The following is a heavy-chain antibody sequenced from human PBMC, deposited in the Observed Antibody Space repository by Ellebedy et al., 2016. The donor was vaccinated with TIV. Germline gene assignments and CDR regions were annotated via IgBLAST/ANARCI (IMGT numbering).Heavy chain of an antibody. CDR2: IYYSGST. CDR3: ARDSTTSRAFDI. CDR1: GGSFSDYY. J-gene: IGHJ3*02. Sequence: MPSETLSLTCAVYGGSFSDYYWSWIRQPPGKGLEWIGYIYYSGSTYYNPSLKSRVTISVDTSKNQFSLKLSSVTAADTAVYYCARDSTTSRAFDIWGQGTMVTVSS. V-gene: IGHV4-30-4*01. D-gene: IGHD4-17*01.